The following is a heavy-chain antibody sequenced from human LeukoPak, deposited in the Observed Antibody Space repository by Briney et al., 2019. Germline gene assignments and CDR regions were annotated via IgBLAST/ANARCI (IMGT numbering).Heavy chain of an antibody. CDR3: ARTQSTTVTSPFGMDV. D-gene: IGHD4-11*01. Sequence: GASVKVSCKASVYTFTRYGISGVRQAPGQGREWMGWISAYNGNTHYAQKLQGRVTMTTDTSTSTAYMELRSLRSDDTAVYYCARTQSTTVTSPFGMDVWGQETTVTVSS. J-gene: IGHJ6*02. CDR1: VYTFTRYG. V-gene: IGHV1-18*01. CDR2: ISAYNGNT.